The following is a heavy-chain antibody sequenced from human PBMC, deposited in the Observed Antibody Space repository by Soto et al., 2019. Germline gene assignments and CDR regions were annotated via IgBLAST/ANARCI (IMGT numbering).Heavy chain of an antibody. Sequence: QVQMVQSGAEGKKPGSSVKVSCTASGGTFSSYAISWVRQAPGQGLEWMGGIIPIFGTANYAQKFQGRVTITADESTSTAYMELSSLRSEDTAVYYCAASRTYYYYGMDVWGQGTTVTVSS. D-gene: IGHD2-2*01. CDR1: GGTFSSYA. CDR3: AASRTYYYYGMDV. CDR2: IIPIFGTA. V-gene: IGHV1-69*01. J-gene: IGHJ6*02.